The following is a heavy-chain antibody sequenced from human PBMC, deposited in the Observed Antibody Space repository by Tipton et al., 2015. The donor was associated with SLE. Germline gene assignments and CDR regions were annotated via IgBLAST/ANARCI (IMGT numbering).Heavy chain of an antibody. Sequence: TLSLTCTVSGGSISSHYWSWIRQPPGKGLEWIGYIYYSGSTNYNPSLKSRVTISVDTSKNQFSLKLSSVTAADTAVYYCGGAGYWGQGTLVTVSS. CDR1: GGSISSHY. CDR3: GGAGY. CDR2: IYYSGST. V-gene: IGHV4-59*11. J-gene: IGHJ4*02.